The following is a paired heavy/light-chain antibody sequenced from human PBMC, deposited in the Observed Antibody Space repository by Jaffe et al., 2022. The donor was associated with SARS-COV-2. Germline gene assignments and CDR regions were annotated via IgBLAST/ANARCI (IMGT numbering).Heavy chain of an antibody. D-gene: IGHD5-18*01. Sequence: QVQLVQSGTEVKKPGSSVKVSCKASGGTFKSDTISWVRQAPGQGLEWMGRFIPLLDLANYAQKFEDRVTITADKSTSTAYMELTNLRSEDTAVYYCAKEEDTDIALMDVWGRGTTVAVSS. CDR1: GGTFKSDT. J-gene: IGHJ6*02. V-gene: IGHV1-69*08. CDR3: AKEEDTDIALMDV. CDR2: FIPLLDLA.
Light chain of an antibody. Sequence: QAVVTQEPSLTVSPGGTVTLTCGSSTGDVTSAHYPYWFQQKPGQAPRTLIFDTNKRYSGTPARFSGSLLGGKAALTLSGAQPEDEAEFHCMLSYGGARVFGGGTKLTVL. CDR3: MLSYGGARV. J-gene: IGLJ3*02. V-gene: IGLV7-46*01. CDR1: TGDVTSAHY. CDR2: DTN.